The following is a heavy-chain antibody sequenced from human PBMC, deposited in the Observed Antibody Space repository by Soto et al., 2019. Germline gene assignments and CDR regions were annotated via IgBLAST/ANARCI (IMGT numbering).Heavy chain of an antibody. CDR1: GGSISSSNW. D-gene: IGHD3-22*01. CDR2: IYHSGST. V-gene: IGHV4-4*02. Sequence: LSLTCAVSGGSISSSNWWSWVRQPPGKGLEWIGEIYHSGSTNYNPSLKSRVTISVDKSKNQFSLKLSSVTAADTAMYYCATVTPYSDSSGFDTWGQGTLVTVSS. J-gene: IGHJ5*02. CDR3: ATVTPYSDSSGFDT.